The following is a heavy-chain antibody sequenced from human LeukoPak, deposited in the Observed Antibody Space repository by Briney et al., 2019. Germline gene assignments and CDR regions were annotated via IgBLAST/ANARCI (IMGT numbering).Heavy chain of an antibody. Sequence: PGGSLRLSCAASGFTFSSYGMHWVRQAPGKGLEWVAVISYDGSNKYYADSVKGRFTISRDNSKNTLYLQMNSLRAEDTAVYYCAKGRMYCGGDCYRIDYWGQGTLVTVSS. J-gene: IGHJ4*02. CDR1: GFTFSSYG. CDR2: ISYDGSNK. V-gene: IGHV3-30*18. D-gene: IGHD2-21*02. CDR3: AKGRMYCGGDCYRIDY.